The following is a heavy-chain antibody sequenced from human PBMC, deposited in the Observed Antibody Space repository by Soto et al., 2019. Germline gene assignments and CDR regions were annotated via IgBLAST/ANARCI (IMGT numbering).Heavy chain of an antibody. V-gene: IGHV3-23*01. CDR2: ITTSGGST. D-gene: IGHD6-19*01. CDR3: AKAHSSGWFHFDY. J-gene: IGHJ4*02. Sequence: PGGSLRLSCAASGFTFSNFAMSWVRQAPGKGLEWVSLITTSGGSTYYADSVRGRFTISRDNSKNTLSLQMNSLRVDDTAVYYCAKAHSSGWFHFDYWGQGTLVTVSS. CDR1: GFTFSNFA.